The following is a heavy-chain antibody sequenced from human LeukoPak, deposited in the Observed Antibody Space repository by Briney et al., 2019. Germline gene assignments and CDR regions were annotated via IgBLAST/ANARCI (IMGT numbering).Heavy chain of an antibody. CDR2: IYYSGST. Sequence: SETLSLTCTVSGGSISSGDYYWGWIRQPPGKGLEWIGYIYYSGSTYYNPSLKSRVTISVDTSKNQFSLKLSSVTAADTAVYYCASSYYDFWSGYYYYYGMDVWGQGTTVTVSS. V-gene: IGHV4-30-4*01. D-gene: IGHD3-3*01. CDR3: ASSYYDFWSGYYYYYGMDV. CDR1: GGSISSGDYY. J-gene: IGHJ6*02.